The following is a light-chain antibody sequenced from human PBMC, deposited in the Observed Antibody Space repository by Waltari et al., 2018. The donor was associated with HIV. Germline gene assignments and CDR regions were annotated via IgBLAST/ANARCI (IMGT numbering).Light chain of an antibody. Sequence: DIQMPQSPSPLSAFAGHRVTITCRARESITGWLAWYQQKPGKAPKLLIYKTSSLESGVPLRFSGSASGTEFTLTISSLQPDDFATYYCQQYKSYSPWTFGQGTKVEIK. CDR2: KTS. CDR1: ESITGW. J-gene: IGKJ1*01. CDR3: QQYKSYSPWT. V-gene: IGKV1-5*03.